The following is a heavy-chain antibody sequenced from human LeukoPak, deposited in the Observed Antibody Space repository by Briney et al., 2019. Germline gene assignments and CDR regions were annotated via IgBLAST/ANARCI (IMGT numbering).Heavy chain of an antibody. D-gene: IGHD2-15*01. CDR1: GGSISSGSYF. V-gene: IGHV4-61*02. CDR2: IFTTGTT. CDR3: AGAPACRGGMCYYFDY. J-gene: IGHJ4*02. Sequence: SETLSLTCAVSGGSISSGSYFWSWVRQPAGKGLEWIRRIFTTGTTIYNPSLKSRVTISRDTSKNQFSLKLTSVTAADTAVYYCAGAPACRGGMCYYFDYWGQGTLVTVSS.